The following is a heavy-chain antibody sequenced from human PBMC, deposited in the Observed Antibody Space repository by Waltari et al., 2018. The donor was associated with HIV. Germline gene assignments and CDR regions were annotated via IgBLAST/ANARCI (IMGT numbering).Heavy chain of an antibody. Sequence: QVQLVQSGTEVKKPGSSVKVSCKASGGTLNSYAITRMRQAPGQGLEWMGSIIHKLRTPSYATKFQGRVTISADKGTDTTYMGPTTLISDDACVYYCARENAGAGSDLYFDVWGRGTLVTVSS. CDR3: ARENAGAGSDLYFDV. D-gene: IGHD1-26*01. J-gene: IGHJ2*01. CDR2: IIHKLRTP. CDR1: GGTLNSYA. V-gene: IGHV1-69*08.